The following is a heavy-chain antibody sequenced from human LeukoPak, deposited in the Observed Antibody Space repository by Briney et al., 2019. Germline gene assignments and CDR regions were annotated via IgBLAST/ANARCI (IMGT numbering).Heavy chain of an antibody. J-gene: IGHJ5*02. Sequence: SETLSLTSTVSGGSISSYYWSWIRQPPGKGLEWIGYIYYSGSTNYNPSLKSRVTISVDTSKNQFSLKLSSVTAADTAVYYCARDLGYCSGGSCYHWFDPWGQGTLVTVSS. CDR2: IYYSGST. D-gene: IGHD2-15*01. CDR1: GGSISSYY. V-gene: IGHV4-59*01. CDR3: ARDLGYCSGGSCYHWFDP.